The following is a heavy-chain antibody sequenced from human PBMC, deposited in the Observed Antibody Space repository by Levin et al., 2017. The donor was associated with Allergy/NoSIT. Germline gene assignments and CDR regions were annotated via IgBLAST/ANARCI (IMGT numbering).Heavy chain of an antibody. V-gene: IGHV4-34*01. Sequence: SETLSLTCAVYGESFSGYYWTWIRQPPGKGLEWIGEIIHSGSTSYNPSLKSRVTISLHTSKKQFSLKLSSVTAADTAVYYCARGRYDVLTDYYFGVPQKYFYYYMDVWGKGTTVTVSS. J-gene: IGHJ6*03. D-gene: IGHD3-9*01. CDR1: GESFSGYY. CDR2: IIHSGST. CDR3: ARGRYDVLTDYYFGVPQKYFYYYMDV.